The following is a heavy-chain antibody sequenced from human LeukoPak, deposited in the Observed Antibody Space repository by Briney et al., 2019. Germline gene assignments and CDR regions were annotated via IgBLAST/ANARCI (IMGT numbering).Heavy chain of an antibody. CDR1: GYTFTGYY. CDR2: INPNSGGT. Sequence: GASVKVSCKASGYTFTGYYLHWVRQAPGQGREWMGWINPNSGGTNYAQKFQGRVTMTRDTSISTTYMELSSLRSDDTAVYYCARKGVTFGGVITYNWFDPWGQGTLVTVSS. J-gene: IGHJ5*02. D-gene: IGHD3-16*02. CDR3: ARKGVTFGGVITYNWFDP. V-gene: IGHV1-2*02.